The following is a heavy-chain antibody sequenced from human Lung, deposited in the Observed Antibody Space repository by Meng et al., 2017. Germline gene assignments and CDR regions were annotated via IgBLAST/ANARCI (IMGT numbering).Heavy chain of an antibody. Sequence: SETMSPTCAVYVGSFSDYYWTWIRQSPGKGLEWIGHINHSGSTNYNPSLNSRLTMSVDTSKNQFSLKLSSVTAADTAVYYCARGRSSGYYSPLDYWGQGTLVTSPQ. V-gene: IGHV4-34*01. D-gene: IGHD3-22*01. CDR3: ARGRSSGYYSPLDY. CDR2: INHSGST. CDR1: VGSFSDYY. J-gene: IGHJ4*02.